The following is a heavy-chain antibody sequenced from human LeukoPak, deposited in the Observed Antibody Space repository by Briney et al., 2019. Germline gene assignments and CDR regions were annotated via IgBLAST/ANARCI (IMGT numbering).Heavy chain of an antibody. V-gene: IGHV3-23*01. D-gene: IGHD3-10*01. Sequence: PGGSLRLSCAASGFTFSSYEMNWVRQAPGKGLEWVAGLSGSGGGTNYADSVQGRFTISRDNPKNTLYLQMNSLRAEDTAVYFCAKRGVVIRVFLVGFHKEAYYFDSWGQGALVTVSS. CDR2: LSGSGGGT. CDR3: AKRGVVIRVFLVGFHKEAYYFDS. J-gene: IGHJ4*02. CDR1: GFTFSSYE.